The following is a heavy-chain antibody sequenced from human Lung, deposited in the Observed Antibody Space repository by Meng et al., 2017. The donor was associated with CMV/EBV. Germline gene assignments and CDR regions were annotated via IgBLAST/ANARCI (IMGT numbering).Heavy chain of an antibody. J-gene: IGHJ6*02. V-gene: IGHV3-21*06. D-gene: IGHD3-16*01. CDR3: GRDPGVGVGFYYGLDV. Sequence: SCAASGFSFTIYKMNWVRQAAGQGLEWIASISSTGDNTYYADSVRGRFSISRLNARNSVFLQMDSLRAEDTAVYYCGRDPGVGVGFYYGLDVWGRGTTVTVSS. CDR2: ISSTGDNT. CDR1: GFSFTIYK.